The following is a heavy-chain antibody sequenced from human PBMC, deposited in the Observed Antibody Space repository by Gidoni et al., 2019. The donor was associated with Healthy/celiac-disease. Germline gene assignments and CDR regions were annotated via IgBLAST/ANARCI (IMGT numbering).Heavy chain of an antibody. CDR1: GYHFTSYY. J-gene: IGHJ3*02. CDR2: INPSGGST. CDR3: ARVRGYDTKTSRAFDI. D-gene: IGHD3-22*01. V-gene: IGHV1-46*01. Sequence: QVQLVQSGAEVKKPGASVKVSCKASGYHFTSYYMHWVRQAPGQGLEWMGIINPSGGSTSYAQKFQGRVTMTRDTSTSTVYMELSSLRSEDTAVYYCARVRGYDTKTSRAFDIWGQGTMVTVSS.